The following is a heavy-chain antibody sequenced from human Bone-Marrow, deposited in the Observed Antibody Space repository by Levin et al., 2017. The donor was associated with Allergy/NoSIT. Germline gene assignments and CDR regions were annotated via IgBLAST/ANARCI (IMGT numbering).Heavy chain of an antibody. CDR3: ARHSSAVGVPFSLFGVVIDF. CDR1: GDSMTTNSNVY. D-gene: IGHD3-3*02. CDR2: VYYNGDT. Sequence: PSETLSLTCFVSGDSMTTNSNVYWGWIRQPPGRGLEWIGSVYYNGDTYSITSLKGRATITADPSKNQFSLKLTSMTATDTAVYYCARHSSAVGVPFSLFGVVIDFWGQGVLVTVSS. J-gene: IGHJ4*02. V-gene: IGHV4-39*01.